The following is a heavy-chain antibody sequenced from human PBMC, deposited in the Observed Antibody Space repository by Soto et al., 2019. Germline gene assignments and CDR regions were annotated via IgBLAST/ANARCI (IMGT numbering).Heavy chain of an antibody. CDR2: ISAYNGNT. V-gene: IGHV1-18*01. Sequence: QVQLVQSGAEVKKPGASVKVSCKASGYTFTSYGINWVRQAPGQGLEWMGWISAYNGNTNYAQKLQGRVTMTTDTSTSTADMELRSLRSDDTAVYYCARDGALGGNYYYYGMDVWGQGTTVTVSS. D-gene: IGHD3-16*01. CDR3: ARDGALGGNYYYYGMDV. CDR1: GYTFTSYG. J-gene: IGHJ6*02.